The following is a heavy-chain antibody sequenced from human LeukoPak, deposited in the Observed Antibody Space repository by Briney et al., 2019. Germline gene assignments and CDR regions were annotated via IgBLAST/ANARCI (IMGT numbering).Heavy chain of an antibody. CDR3: ARDPSRTRRADDY. CDR1: GYTFTGYY. J-gene: IGHJ4*02. V-gene: IGHV1-2*06. Sequence: ASVKVSCKASGYTFTGYYMHWVRQAPGQGLEWMGRINPNSGGTNYAQKFQGRVTMTRDTSISTAYMELSRLRSDDTAVYYCARDPSRTRRADDYWGQGTLVTVSS. D-gene: IGHD3/OR15-3a*01. CDR2: INPNSGGT.